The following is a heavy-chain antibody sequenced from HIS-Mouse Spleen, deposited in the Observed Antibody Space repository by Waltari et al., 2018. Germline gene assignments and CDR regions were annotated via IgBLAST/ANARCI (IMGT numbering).Heavy chain of an antibody. V-gene: IGHV4-39*07. CDR1: GGPSSRSSYY. Sequence: QLQLQESGPGLVKPSETLSLTCTVSGGPSSRSSYYWGWIRQPPGKGLDWIGSIYYSGSTYYNPSLKSRVTISVDTSKNQFSLKLSSVTAADTAVYYCAREIPYSSSWYDWYFDLWGRGTLVTVSS. CDR2: IYYSGST. J-gene: IGHJ2*01. CDR3: AREIPYSSSWYDWYFDL. D-gene: IGHD6-13*01.